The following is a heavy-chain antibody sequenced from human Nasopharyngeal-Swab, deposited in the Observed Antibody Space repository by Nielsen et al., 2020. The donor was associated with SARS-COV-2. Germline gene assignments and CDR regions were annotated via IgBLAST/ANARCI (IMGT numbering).Heavy chain of an antibody. V-gene: IGHV3-33*01. CDR1: GFTFSSYG. CDR2: IWYDGSNK. CDR3: ARDSRRITIFGVARVYYGMDV. Sequence: GESPKISCAASGFTFSSYGMHWVRQAPGKGLEWVAVIWYDGSNKYYADSVKGRFTISRDNSKNTLYLQMNSLRAEDTAVYYCARDSRRITIFGVARVYYGMDVWGQGTTVTVSS. J-gene: IGHJ6*02. D-gene: IGHD3-3*01.